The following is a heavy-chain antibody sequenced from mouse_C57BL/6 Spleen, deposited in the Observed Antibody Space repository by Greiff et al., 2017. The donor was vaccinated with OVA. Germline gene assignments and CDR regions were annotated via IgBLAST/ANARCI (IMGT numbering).Heavy chain of an antibody. CDR3: TDITAGLGVF. CDR1: GFTFSNHW. CDR2: IRLKSDNYAT. D-gene: IGHD1-2*01. Sequence: EVKLVESGGGLVQPGGSMKLSCVASGFTFSNHWMNWVRQSPEKGLEWVGQIRLKSDNYATDYAESVKGRFAISRDDSKSSVYLQMNNLRAEDTGIYYCTDITAGLGVFWGQGTTLTVSS. J-gene: IGHJ2*01. V-gene: IGHV6-3*01.